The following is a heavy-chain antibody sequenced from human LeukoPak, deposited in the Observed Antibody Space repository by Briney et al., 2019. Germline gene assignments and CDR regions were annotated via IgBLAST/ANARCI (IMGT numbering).Heavy chain of an antibody. CDR3: GRQGYTATYSFIDF. D-gene: IGHD3-16*02. V-gene: IGHV4-4*07. CDR1: GGSINSYD. CDR2: IYTTGTT. Sequence: PSETLSLTRTVSGGSINSYDSGGVRQPAGKGLEWIGRIYTTGTTNYSPSLKSRLTISLDTSKNLFYLKLRSVTAADTAVYYCGRQGYTATYSFIDFWSQGTLVTVSS. J-gene: IGHJ4*02.